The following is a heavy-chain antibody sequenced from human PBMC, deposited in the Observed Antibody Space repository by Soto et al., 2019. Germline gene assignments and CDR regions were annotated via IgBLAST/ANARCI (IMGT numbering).Heavy chain of an antibody. CDR2: IIPILGIA. D-gene: IGHD2-2*01. CDR3: ARTEYCSSTSCTNPV. Sequence: SVKVSCKASGGTFSSYTISWVRQAPGQGLEWMGRIIPILGIANYAQKFQGRVTITADKSTSTAYMELSSLRSEDTAVYYCARTEYCSSTSCTNPVWGKGTTVTVSS. J-gene: IGHJ6*04. V-gene: IGHV1-69*02. CDR1: GGTFSSYT.